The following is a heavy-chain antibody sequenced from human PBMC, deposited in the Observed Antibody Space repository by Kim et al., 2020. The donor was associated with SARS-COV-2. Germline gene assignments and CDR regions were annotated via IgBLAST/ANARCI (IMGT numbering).Heavy chain of an antibody. CDR2: ISGSGGST. Sequence: GGSLRLSCAASGFTFSSYAMSWVRQAPGKGLEWVSAISGSGGSTYYADSVKGRFTISRDNSKNTLYLQMNSLRAEDTAVYYCAKDPDLYYYDSSGYIDYWGQGTLVTVSS. CDR3: AKDPDLYYYDSSGYIDY. CDR1: GFTFSSYA. J-gene: IGHJ4*02. D-gene: IGHD3-22*01. V-gene: IGHV3-23*01.